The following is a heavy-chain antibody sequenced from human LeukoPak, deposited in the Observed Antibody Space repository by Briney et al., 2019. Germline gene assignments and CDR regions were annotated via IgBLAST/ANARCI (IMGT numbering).Heavy chain of an antibody. J-gene: IGHJ4*02. Sequence: GESLKISCKGSGYSFTSYWIGWVRQMPGKGLEWMGIIYPGDSDTRYSPSFQGQVTISADKSISTAYLQWSSLKASDTAMYYCARTTAGYSGYEFTLDYWGQGTLVTVSS. D-gene: IGHD5-12*01. CDR2: IYPGDSDT. CDR3: ARTTAGYSGYEFTLDY. V-gene: IGHV5-51*01. CDR1: GYSFTSYW.